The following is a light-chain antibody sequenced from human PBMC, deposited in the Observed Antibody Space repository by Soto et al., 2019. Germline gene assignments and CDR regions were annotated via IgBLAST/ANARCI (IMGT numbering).Light chain of an antibody. CDR1: QSVSSSY. CDR2: GAS. CDR3: QQYGSSQIT. J-gene: IGKJ4*01. V-gene: IGKV3-20*01. Sequence: EIVLTQSPGTLSLSPGERATLSCRASQSVSSSYLAWYQQKPGQAPRLLIYGASSRATGIPDRFSGSGSGTDFTLTISRREPEDFAVYYCQQYGSSQITFGGGTKVDIK.